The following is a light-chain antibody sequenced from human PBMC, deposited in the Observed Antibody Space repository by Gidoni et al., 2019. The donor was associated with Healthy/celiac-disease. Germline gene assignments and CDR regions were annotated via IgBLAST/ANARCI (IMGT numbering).Light chain of an antibody. Sequence: DIGMTQSPDSLAESLGERATINCKSSQSVLYSSNNKNYLAWYQQKPGNPPKLLIYWASTRESGVPARFSGSGSGTAFSLTISSLLAEDVAVYYCQQYYSTPPTFGQGTKVEIK. J-gene: IGKJ1*01. CDR1: QSVLYSSNNKNY. V-gene: IGKV4-1*01. CDR2: WAS. CDR3: QQYYSTPPT.